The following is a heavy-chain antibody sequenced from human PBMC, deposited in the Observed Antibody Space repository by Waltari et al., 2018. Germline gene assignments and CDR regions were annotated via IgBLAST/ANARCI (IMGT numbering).Heavy chain of an antibody. CDR2: IYHSGST. D-gene: IGHD3-3*01. CDR3: ARGYYDFWSGQPYYYYYMDV. Sequence: QVQLQESGPGLVKPSGTLSLTCAVSGGSISSSNWWSWVRQPPGKGLEWIGEIYHSGSTNYNPSLKSRVTISVDKSKNQFSLKLSSVTAADTAVYYCARGYYDFWSGQPYYYYYMDVWGKGTTVTVSS. J-gene: IGHJ6*03. V-gene: IGHV4-4*02. CDR1: GGSISSSNW.